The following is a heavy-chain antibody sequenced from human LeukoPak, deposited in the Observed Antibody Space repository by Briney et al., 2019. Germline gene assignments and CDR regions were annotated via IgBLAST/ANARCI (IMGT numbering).Heavy chain of an antibody. J-gene: IGHJ4*02. CDR3: ARRETNTQWGFDY. Sequence: ASVKVSCKASGYTFTGHSIHWVRQAPGQGLEWVGWVNPNNGDTNYAQKFQGRVTMSRDTSISTAYMELNSLRSDDTAVYYCARRETNTQWGFDYWGQGTLVTVSS. CDR2: VNPNNGDT. D-gene: IGHD1-26*01. CDR1: GYTFTGHS. V-gene: IGHV1-2*02.